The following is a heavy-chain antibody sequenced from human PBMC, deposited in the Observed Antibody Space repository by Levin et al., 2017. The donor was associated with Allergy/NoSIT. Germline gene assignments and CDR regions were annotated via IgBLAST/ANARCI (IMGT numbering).Heavy chain of an antibody. J-gene: IGHJ4*02. CDR2: IYYRGSA. CDR1: GGSVSSGDHY. Sequence: SETLSLTCTISGGSVSSGDHYWSWIRQSPGKGLEWIGNIYYRGSANYNPSLKSRVTISVDTSKNQFSLKLSSVTAADTAEYYCARSKIPVDPRWSGVEGVDYWGQGTPVTVSS. D-gene: IGHD4-23*01. V-gene: IGHV4-61*08. CDR3: ARSKIPVDPRWSGVEGVDY.